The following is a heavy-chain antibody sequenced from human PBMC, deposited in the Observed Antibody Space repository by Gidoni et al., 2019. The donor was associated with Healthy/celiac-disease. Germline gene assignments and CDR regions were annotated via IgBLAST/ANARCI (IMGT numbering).Heavy chain of an antibody. J-gene: IGHJ4*02. CDR1: GGSLSRGGYN. D-gene: IGHD2-15*01. CDR3: ARVGYPYYFDY. Sequence: QVQLQESGPGLVKPSKTLSLTCTFSGGSLSRGGYNWSWIRQHPGKGLEWIGHIYYRGSTYYNPALKSRVTISVDTSKNQFSLKLSSVTAADTAVYYCARVGYPYYFDYWGQGTLVTVSS. CDR2: IYYRGST. V-gene: IGHV4-31*03.